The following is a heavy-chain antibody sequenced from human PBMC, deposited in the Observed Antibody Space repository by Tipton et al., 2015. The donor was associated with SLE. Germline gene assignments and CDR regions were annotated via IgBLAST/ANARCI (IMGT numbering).Heavy chain of an antibody. CDR1: DGSITSYY. Sequence: TLSLTCSVSDGSITSYYWSWIRQPPGKGLEWIGHIYYTGTTYYNPSLKSRVSVSVDTSKTQFSLKLSSVTAADTAVYYCARQRLQPGGDYFDYWGQGTLVTVSS. CDR2: IYYTGTT. CDR3: ARQRLQPGGDYFDY. J-gene: IGHJ4*02. V-gene: IGHV4-59*08. D-gene: IGHD4-11*01.